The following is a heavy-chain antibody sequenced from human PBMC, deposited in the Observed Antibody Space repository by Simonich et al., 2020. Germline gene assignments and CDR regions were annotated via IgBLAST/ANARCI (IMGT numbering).Heavy chain of an antibody. CDR3: ARHTVKSIAATNYYYGMDV. Sequence: QVQLQQWGAGLLKPSETLSLTCAVYGGSFSGYYWSWCRPPPGEGREWIGEINHSGSTNYNPSRKSRVTISVDTSKNQFSLKLSSVTAADTAVYYCARHTVKSIAATNYYYGMDVWGQGTTVTVSS. V-gene: IGHV4-34*01. CDR2: INHSGST. D-gene: IGHD6-13*01. J-gene: IGHJ6*02. CDR1: GGSFSGYY.